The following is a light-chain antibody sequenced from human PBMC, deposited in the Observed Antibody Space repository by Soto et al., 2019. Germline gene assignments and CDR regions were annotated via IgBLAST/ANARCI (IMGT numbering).Light chain of an antibody. CDR1: SSDVGGYNY. V-gene: IGLV2-14*01. Sequence: LTQPASVSGSPGQSITISCTGTSSDVGGYNYVSWYQQHPGKAPKLMIYDVSNRPSGVSNRFSGSKSGNTASLTISGLQAEDEADYYSSSYTSSSTYVFGTGTMVTVL. J-gene: IGLJ1*01. CDR3: SSYTSSSTYV. CDR2: DVS.